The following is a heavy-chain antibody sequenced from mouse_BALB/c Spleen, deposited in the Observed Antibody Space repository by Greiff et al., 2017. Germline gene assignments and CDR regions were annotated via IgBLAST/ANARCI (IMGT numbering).Heavy chain of an antibody. CDR1: GYSFTGYN. CDR3: ASGDGNYGFAD. V-gene: IGHV1S135*01. J-gene: IGHJ3*01. D-gene: IGHD2-1*01. CDR2: IDPYNGGT. Sequence: VQLQQSGPELGKPGASVKISCKASGYSFTGYNMYWVKQSHRKSLEWIGDIDPYNGGTSYNQKSKGKATLTEDKSSSTAYMHLNSLTSEDSSICYSASGDGNYGFADWGEGTLVTVSA.